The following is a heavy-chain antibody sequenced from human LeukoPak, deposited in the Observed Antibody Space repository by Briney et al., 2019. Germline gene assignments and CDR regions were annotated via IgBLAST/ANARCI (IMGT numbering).Heavy chain of an antibody. Sequence: VGSLRLSCAASGFSFSTYTMNWVRQAPRKGLEWVSSISSTSSSTHYAGSARGRFTISRDNAKNSLYLQMNSLRAEDTAVYHCARNRSVPAANAFDVWGQGTMVTVSS. CDR1: GFSFSTYT. CDR3: ARNRSVPAANAFDV. J-gene: IGHJ3*01. CDR2: ISSTSSST. V-gene: IGHV3-21*01. D-gene: IGHD2-2*01.